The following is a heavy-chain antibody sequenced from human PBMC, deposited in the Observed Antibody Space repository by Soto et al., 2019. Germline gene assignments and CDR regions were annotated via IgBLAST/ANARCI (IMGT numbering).Heavy chain of an antibody. D-gene: IGHD3-10*01. V-gene: IGHV3-64D*08. CDR1: GFTFSSYA. CDR3: VKDGVLLWVGEFDY. CDR2: ISSNGGST. J-gene: IGHJ4*02. Sequence: GGSLRLSCSASGFTFSSYAMHWVRQAPGKGLEYVSAISSNGGSTYYADSVKGRFTISRDNSKNTLYLQMSSLRAEDTAVYYGVKDGVLLWVGEFDYWGQGTLVTVSS.